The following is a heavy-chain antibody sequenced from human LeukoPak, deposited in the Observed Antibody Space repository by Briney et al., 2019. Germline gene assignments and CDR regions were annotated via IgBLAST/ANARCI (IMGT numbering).Heavy chain of an antibody. V-gene: IGHV3-23*01. CDR3: AKVAGYTVTTDYYFDY. CDR2: ISGSGGST. Sequence: PGGFLRLSCAASGFTFSSYAMSWVRQAPGKGLEWVSAISGSGGSTYYADSVKGRFTISRDNSKNTLYLQMNSLRAEDTAVYYCAKVAGYTVTTDYYFDYWGQGTLVTISS. D-gene: IGHD4-17*01. CDR1: GFTFSSYA. J-gene: IGHJ4*02.